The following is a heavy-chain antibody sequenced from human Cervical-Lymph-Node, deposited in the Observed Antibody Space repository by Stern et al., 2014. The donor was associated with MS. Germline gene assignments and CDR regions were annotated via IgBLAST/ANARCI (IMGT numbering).Heavy chain of an antibody. V-gene: IGHV1-69*01. J-gene: IGHJ3*02. CDR1: GGTFSSYA. CDR3: ARDQRHYGSGHYAFDI. D-gene: IGHD3-10*01. Sequence: QVQLVQSGAEVKKPGSSVRVSCKASGGTFSSYAFSWVRQAPGQGLEWMGGIIPIIGTANYAQKYQGRVTITADDSIETVYMEVSSLRSEDTAVFYCARDQRHYGSGHYAFDIWGQGTMVTVSS. CDR2: IIPIIGTA.